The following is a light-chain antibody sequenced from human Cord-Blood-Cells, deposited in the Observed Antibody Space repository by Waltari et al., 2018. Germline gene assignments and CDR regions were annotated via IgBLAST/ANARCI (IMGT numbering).Light chain of an antibody. CDR2: QDS. CDR3: QAWDSSTVG. J-gene: IGLJ2*01. CDR1: ILGGNY. V-gene: IGLV3-1*01. Sequence: SYELPQTPSVSVSPGQTPSLPCPGGILGGNYPCWYQQTPGQSPVLVIYQDSKRPPGIPERFSGSNSGNTATLTIIGTQAMDEADYYCQAWDSSTVGFGGGTKLTVL.